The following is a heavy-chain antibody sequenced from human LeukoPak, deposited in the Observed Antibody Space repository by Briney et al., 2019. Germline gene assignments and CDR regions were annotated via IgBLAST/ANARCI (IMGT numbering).Heavy chain of an antibody. V-gene: IGHV5-51*01. CDR1: GYTFTNYW. Sequence: GESLKISCKASGYTFTNYWIGWVRQMPGKGLDWMALIYPGDSDTRYSPSFQGQVTISDDKSVTTAYLEWSSLKASDTGMYFCARRRTYLDRSPVDFDHWGQGTLVTVSS. J-gene: IGHJ4*02. CDR2: IYPGDSDT. D-gene: IGHD3-22*01. CDR3: ARRRTYLDRSPVDFDH.